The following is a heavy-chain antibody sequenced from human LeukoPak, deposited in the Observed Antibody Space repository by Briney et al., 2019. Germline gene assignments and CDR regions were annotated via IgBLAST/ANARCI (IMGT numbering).Heavy chain of an antibody. CDR3: ARDIGSGSGWREPRN. CDR2: ISAYNGNT. CDR1: GYTFSIYG. J-gene: IGHJ4*02. Sequence: ASVKVSCKASGYTFSIYGVSWVRQAPGQGLEWMGWISAYNGNTNYAQKLQGRLTMTTDTSTSTAYMELRSLRSDDTAVYYCARDIGSGSGWREPRNWGQGTLVTVSS. D-gene: IGHD6-19*01. V-gene: IGHV1-18*01.